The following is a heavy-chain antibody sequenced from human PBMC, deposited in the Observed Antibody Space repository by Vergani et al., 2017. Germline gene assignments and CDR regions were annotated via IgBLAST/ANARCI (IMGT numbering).Heavy chain of an antibody. CDR1: GYTFTSYA. D-gene: IGHD2-2*01. Sequence: QVQLVQSGSELKKPGASVKVSCKASGYTFTSYAMNWVRQAPGQGLEWMGWINTNTGNPTYAQGFTGRFVFSLDTTVSTAYLQISSLKAEATAVYYCARGKFCSSTSCSRGYYYYYYGMDVWGQGTTVTVSS. J-gene: IGHJ6*02. V-gene: IGHV7-4-1*02. CDR3: ARGKFCSSTSCSRGYYYYYYGMDV. CDR2: INTNTGNP.